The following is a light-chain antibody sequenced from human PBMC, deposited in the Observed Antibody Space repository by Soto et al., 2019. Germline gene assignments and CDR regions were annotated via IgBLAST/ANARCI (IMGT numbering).Light chain of an antibody. J-gene: IGKJ1*01. Sequence: IVLTQAPATLSSFPGDIVTLSFRASQAVNTRLAWYQHKPGQAPRLLIYLTSNRAAGIPARFSGSGSGTDFTLTISDVEPEDFAVYYCHQRQSWPRTFGQGTKVDIK. V-gene: IGKV3-11*01. CDR1: QAVNTR. CDR2: LTS. CDR3: HQRQSWPRT.